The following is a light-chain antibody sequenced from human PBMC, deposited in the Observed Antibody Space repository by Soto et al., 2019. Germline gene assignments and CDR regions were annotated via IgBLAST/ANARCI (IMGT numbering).Light chain of an antibody. CDR1: HAISKS. CDR3: QHYDNLPPYP. CDR2: DAS. J-gene: IGKJ2*01. V-gene: IGKV1-33*01. Sequence: DIQMTQSPSSLSASVGDRVTITCQASHAISKSLNWYQQQPGRAPKLLIYDASKLETGVPSRFSGSGSGTDFTFTISSLQSEDIATYYCQHYDNLPPYPFGQGTKLEIK.